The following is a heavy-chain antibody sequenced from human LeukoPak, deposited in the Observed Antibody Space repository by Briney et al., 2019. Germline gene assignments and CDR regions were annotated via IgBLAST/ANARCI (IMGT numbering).Heavy chain of an antibody. CDR1: GGSISSYY. V-gene: IGHV4-59*08. J-gene: IGHJ4*02. Sequence: PSETLSLTCTVSGGSISSYYWSWIRQPPGKGLEWIGYIYYSGSTNYNPSLKSRVTISVDTSKNQFSLKLRSVTAADTAVYYCARALRYLVWLSPLDYWGQGTLVTVSS. CDR2: IYYSGST. D-gene: IGHD3-9*01. CDR3: ARALRYLVWLSPLDY.